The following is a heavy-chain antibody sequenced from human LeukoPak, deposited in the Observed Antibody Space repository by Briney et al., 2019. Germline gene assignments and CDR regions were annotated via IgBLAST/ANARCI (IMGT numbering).Heavy chain of an antibody. Sequence: SETLSLTCTVSGGSISSYYWSWIRQPPGKGLEWIAYIYYSGSTNYNPSLKSRVTISLDTSKNQFSLKLSPVTAADTAVYYCARFSPYYYGSGIPINGFDIWGQGTMVTVSS. D-gene: IGHD3-10*01. V-gene: IGHV4-59*01. CDR1: GGSISSYY. CDR3: ARFSPYYYGSGIPINGFDI. J-gene: IGHJ3*02. CDR2: IYYSGST.